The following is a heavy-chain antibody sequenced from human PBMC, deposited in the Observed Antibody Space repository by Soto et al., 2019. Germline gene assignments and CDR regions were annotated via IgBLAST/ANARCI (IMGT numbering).Heavy chain of an antibody. J-gene: IGHJ4*02. CDR2: ISWHSGNL. V-gene: IGHV3-9*01. D-gene: IGHD4-4*01. CDR1: GVSFENYA. Sequence: PGGYLRLSCAASGVSFENYAMHWVRQAPGKGLEWVSGISWHSGNLGYADSVRGRFTISRDNTKNSLYLQMNSLRPEDTGLYYCAKDKVYSNYEHYFDYWGQGTLVTVSS. CDR3: AKDKVYSNYEHYFDY.